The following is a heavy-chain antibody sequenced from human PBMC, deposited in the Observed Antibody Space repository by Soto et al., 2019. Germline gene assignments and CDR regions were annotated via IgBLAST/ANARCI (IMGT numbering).Heavy chain of an antibody. Sequence: SETLSLTCAVYGGSFSGYYWTWIRQPPGTGLEWIGEINHSGSTNYNPSLKSRVTISVDTSKNQFSLKLTSVTAADTAVYYCARDKITGLFDSWGQGTLVTVSS. D-gene: IGHD2-8*02. CDR2: INHSGST. V-gene: IGHV4-34*01. J-gene: IGHJ4*02. CDR1: GGSFSGYY. CDR3: ARDKITGLFDS.